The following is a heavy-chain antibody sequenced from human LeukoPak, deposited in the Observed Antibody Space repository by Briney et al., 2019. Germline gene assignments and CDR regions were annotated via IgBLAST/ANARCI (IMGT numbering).Heavy chain of an antibody. J-gene: IGHJ4*02. V-gene: IGHV3-33*06. Sequence: PGRSLRLSCAASGFTFSSYGMHWVRQAPGKGLEWVAVIWYDGSNKYYADSVKGRFTISRDNSKNTLYLQMNSLRAEDTAAYYCVKDQRRDGYNFHYWGQGTLVTVSS. D-gene: IGHD5-24*01. CDR3: VKDQRRDGYNFHY. CDR2: IWYDGSNK. CDR1: GFTFSSYG.